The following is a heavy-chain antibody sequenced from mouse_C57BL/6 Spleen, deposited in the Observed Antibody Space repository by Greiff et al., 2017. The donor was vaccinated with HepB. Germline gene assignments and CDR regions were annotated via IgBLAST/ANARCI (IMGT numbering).Heavy chain of an antibody. V-gene: IGHV3-6*01. J-gene: IGHJ3*01. CDR2: ISYDGSN. Sequence: EVKLEESGPGLVKPSQSLSLTCSVTGYSITSGYYWNWIRQFPGNKLEWMGYISYDGSNNYNPSLKNRISITRDTSKNQFFLKWNSVTTEDTATYYCARDHPFAYWGQGTLVTVSA. CDR1: GYSITSGYY. CDR3: ARDHPFAY.